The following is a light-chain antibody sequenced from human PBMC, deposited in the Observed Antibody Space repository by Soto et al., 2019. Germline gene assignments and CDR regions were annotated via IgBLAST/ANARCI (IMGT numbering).Light chain of an antibody. CDR2: RVS. Sequence: DVVLTQSPLSLPVTLGQPASISCRSSQSLVYSDGNTYLHWFQQRPGQPPRRLIYRVSKRDSGVLDRFSGSGSGTDFTLKISYVDAEYVLVYFCTQRTPWPPWTFGQGTKVEIK. CDR1: QSLVYSDGNTY. J-gene: IGKJ1*01. V-gene: IGKV2-30*01. CDR3: TQRTPWPPWT.